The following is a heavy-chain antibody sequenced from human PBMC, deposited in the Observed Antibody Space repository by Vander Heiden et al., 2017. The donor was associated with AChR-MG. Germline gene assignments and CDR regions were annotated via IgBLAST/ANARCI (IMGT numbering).Heavy chain of an antibody. Sequence: QVQLVQSGAEVKKPGASVKVSCKASGYTFTSYGISWVRQAPGQGLEWMGWISAYNGNTNYAQKLQGRVTMTTDTSTSTAYMELRSLRSDDTAVYYCARENIVATTNYYYGMDVWGQGTTVTVSS. J-gene: IGHJ6*02. V-gene: IGHV1-18*04. D-gene: IGHD5-12*01. CDR1: GYTFTSYG. CDR2: ISAYNGNT. CDR3: ARENIVATTNYYYGMDV.